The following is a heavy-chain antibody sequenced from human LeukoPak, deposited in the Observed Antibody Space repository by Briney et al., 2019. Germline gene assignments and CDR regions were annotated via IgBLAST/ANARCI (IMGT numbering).Heavy chain of an antibody. J-gene: IGHJ6*02. V-gene: IGHV1-69*13. CDR3: AIQYIAARRKGGHYYYGMDV. CDR2: IIPIFGTA. CDR1: GGTFSSYA. D-gene: IGHD6-6*01. Sequence: SVKVSCKASGGTFSSYAISWVRQAPGQGLEWMGGIIPIFGTANYAQKFQGRVTITADESTSTAYMELSSLRSEDTAVYYCAIQYIAARRKGGHYYYGMDVWGQGTTVTVSS.